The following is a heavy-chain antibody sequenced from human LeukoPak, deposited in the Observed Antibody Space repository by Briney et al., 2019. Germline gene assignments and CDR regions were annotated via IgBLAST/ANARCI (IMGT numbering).Heavy chain of an antibody. J-gene: IGHJ3*02. CDR3: AREDIVMSNDAFDI. CDR1: GYSFSCYD. V-gene: IGHV1-8*02. D-gene: IGHD2-15*01. CDR2: MNTASGDT. Sequence: ASVKVSCKASGYSFSCYDINWVRQASGQGLEWVGWMNTASGDTGSAQKFQGRVTMTRNTSINTAYMELSSLGSEDTAVYYCAREDIVMSNDAFDIWGQGTRVTVSS.